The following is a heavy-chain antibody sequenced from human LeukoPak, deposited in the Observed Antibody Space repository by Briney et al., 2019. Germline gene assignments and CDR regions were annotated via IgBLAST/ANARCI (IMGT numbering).Heavy chain of an antibody. V-gene: IGHV3-30-3*01. CDR1: GFTFSSYA. CDR3: ARDAYDSSGQYYFDY. J-gene: IGHJ4*02. CDR2: ISYDGSNK. Sequence: GGSLRLSCAASGFTFSSYAMHWVRQAPGKGLEWVAVISYDGSNKYYADSVKGRFTISRDNSKNTLYLQMNSLRAEDTAVYYCARDAYDSSGQYYFDYWGQGTLVTVSS. D-gene: IGHD3-22*01.